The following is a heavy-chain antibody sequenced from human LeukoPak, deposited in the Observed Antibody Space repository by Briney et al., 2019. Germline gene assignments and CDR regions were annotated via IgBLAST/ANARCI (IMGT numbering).Heavy chain of an antibody. D-gene: IGHD3-22*01. V-gene: IGHV4-34*01. Sequence: SETLSLTCAVYGGSFSGYYWSWIRQPPGKGLEWIGEINHSGSTNYNPSLKSRVTISVDTSKNQFTLKLSSVTAADTAVYYCARGKYYYDSSGSKRGSYFDYWGQGTLVTVSS. CDR3: ARGKYYYDSSGSKRGSYFDY. CDR2: INHSGST. J-gene: IGHJ4*02. CDR1: GGSFSGYY.